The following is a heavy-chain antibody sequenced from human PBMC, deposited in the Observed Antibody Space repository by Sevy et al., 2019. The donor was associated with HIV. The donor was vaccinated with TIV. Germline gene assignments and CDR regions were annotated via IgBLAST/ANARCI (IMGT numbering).Heavy chain of an antibody. CDR3: VRCRVAAADYYFDY. D-gene: IGHD6-13*01. J-gene: IGHJ4*02. CDR2: ISTRSSYT. V-gene: IGHV3-11*06. Sequence: GGSLRLSCAASGFTFSDYYMTWIRQAPGKGLEWVSYISTRSSYTNYADSVKGRFTISRDNAKNSLYLQMNSLRAEDAAVYYCVRCRVAAADYYFDYWGQGTLVTVSS. CDR1: GFTFSDYY.